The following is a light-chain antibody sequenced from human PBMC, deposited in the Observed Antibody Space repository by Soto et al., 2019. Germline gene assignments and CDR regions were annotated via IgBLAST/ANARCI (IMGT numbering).Light chain of an antibody. CDR1: RRVLYKSNNKNH. CDR2: WAS. CDR3: QQYFDVPFT. V-gene: IGKV4-1*01. J-gene: IGKJ4*01. Sequence: DIVMTQSPDSLAVSLGERATMNCKCSRRVLYKSNNKNHLAWYQQKPGQPPQLIIYWASTRESGVPERFSGSGSGTDFTLTISSLEAADVAFYWCQQYFDVPFTFGGGTKVEI.